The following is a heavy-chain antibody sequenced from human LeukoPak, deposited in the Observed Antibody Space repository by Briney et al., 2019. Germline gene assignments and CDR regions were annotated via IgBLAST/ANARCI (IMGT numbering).Heavy chain of an antibody. V-gene: IGHV3-64D*09. Sequence: GGSLRLSCSASGFTFSSYAMHWVRQAPGKGLEYVSSISNNGGSTSYADSVKGRFTMSRGNSKNTLYLQMSSLRAEDTALYYCVKDLSGTYSFDHWGQGTLVTVSS. CDR2: ISNNGGST. J-gene: IGHJ4*02. D-gene: IGHD1-26*01. CDR1: GFTFSSYA. CDR3: VKDLSGTYSFDH.